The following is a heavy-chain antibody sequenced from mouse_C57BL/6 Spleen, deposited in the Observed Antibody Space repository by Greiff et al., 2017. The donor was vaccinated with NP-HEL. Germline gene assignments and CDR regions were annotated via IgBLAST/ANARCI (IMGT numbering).Heavy chain of an antibody. Sequence: DVMLVESGGDLVKPGGSLKLSCAASGFTFSSYGMSWVRQTPDKRLEWVATISSGGSYTYYPDSVKGRFTISRDNAKNTLYLQMSSLKSEDTAMYYCARHVTLYGSSHWYFDVWGTGTTVTVSS. CDR1: GFTFSSYG. J-gene: IGHJ1*03. D-gene: IGHD1-1*01. V-gene: IGHV5-6*02. CDR3: ARHVTLYGSSHWYFDV. CDR2: ISSGGSYT.